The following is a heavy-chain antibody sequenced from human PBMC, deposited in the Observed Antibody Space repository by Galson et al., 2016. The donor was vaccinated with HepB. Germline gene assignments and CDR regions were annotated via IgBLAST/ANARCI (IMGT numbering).Heavy chain of an antibody. J-gene: IGHJ4*02. V-gene: IGHV3-53*01. D-gene: IGHD3-9*01. Sequence: SLRLSCAGSGFTYSSSYMTWVRQAPGKGLEWVSIIFSDGNTFYADSVKGRFTISRDNSQNTLYLQMNSLRAEDTALYYCAKVLTGWDYWGQGALVTVSS. CDR2: IFSDGNT. CDR3: AKVLTGWDY. CDR1: GFTYSSSY.